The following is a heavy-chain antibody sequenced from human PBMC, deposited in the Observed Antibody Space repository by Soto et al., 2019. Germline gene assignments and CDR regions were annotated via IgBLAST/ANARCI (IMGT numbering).Heavy chain of an antibody. D-gene: IGHD6-13*01. CDR1: GFTFSSYS. Sequence: GGSLRLSCAASGFTFSSYSMNWVRQAPGKGLEWVSYISSSSSTIYYADSVKGRFTISRDNAKNSLYLQMNSLRAEDTAVYYCARAGYSSSWYTVWAFDIWGQGTMVTVSS. CDR2: ISSSSSTI. J-gene: IGHJ3*02. CDR3: ARAGYSSSWYTVWAFDI. V-gene: IGHV3-48*01.